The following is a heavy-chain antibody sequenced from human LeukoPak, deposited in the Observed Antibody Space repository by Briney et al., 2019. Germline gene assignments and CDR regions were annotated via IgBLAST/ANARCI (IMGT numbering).Heavy chain of an antibody. CDR2: MNPDSGNT. Sequence: ASVKVSCKASGGTFSSYTISWVRQAPGQGLEWMGWMNPDSGNTGYAHKFQGRVTITRNTSISTAYMELSSLRSEDTAVYYCARARVPRDAFDIWGQGTMVTVSS. CDR1: GGTFSSYT. D-gene: IGHD3-10*01. CDR3: ARARVPRDAFDI. J-gene: IGHJ3*02. V-gene: IGHV1-8*03.